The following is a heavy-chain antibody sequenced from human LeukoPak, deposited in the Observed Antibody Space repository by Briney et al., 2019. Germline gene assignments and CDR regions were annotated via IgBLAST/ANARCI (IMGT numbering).Heavy chain of an antibody. Sequence: ASVKVSCKASGYTFTSYGISWVRQAPGQGLEWMGWISAYNGNTNYAQKLQGRVTMTTDTSTSTAYMELRSLRSDDTAVYYCARDPYYDSSGYFLDAFDIWGQGTMVTVSS. V-gene: IGHV1-18*01. CDR1: GYTFTSYG. CDR2: ISAYNGNT. J-gene: IGHJ3*02. D-gene: IGHD3-22*01. CDR3: ARDPYYDSSGYFLDAFDI.